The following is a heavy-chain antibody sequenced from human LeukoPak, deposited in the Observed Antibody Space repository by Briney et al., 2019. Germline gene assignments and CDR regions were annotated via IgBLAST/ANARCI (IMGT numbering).Heavy chain of an antibody. CDR1: GYTLTGHS. Sequence: VASVKVSCKASGYTLTGHSMHWVRQAPGQGLEWMGWMNPNSGGTKYTRKFQGRVTMTRDTSISTAYMELSRLTSDDTAMYYCARDKLGLGELSLYDEWGQGTQVTVSS. CDR3: ARDKLGLGELSLYDE. D-gene: IGHD3-16*02. V-gene: IGHV1-2*02. J-gene: IGHJ4*02. CDR2: MNPNSGGT.